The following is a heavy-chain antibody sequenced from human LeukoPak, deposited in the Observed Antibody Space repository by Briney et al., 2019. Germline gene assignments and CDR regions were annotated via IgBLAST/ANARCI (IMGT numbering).Heavy chain of an antibody. CDR2: MNPNSGNT. J-gene: IGHJ6*02. CDR3: AIPPPRTYYYGMDV. V-gene: IGHV1-8*01. Sequence: ASVTVSCTASGYTFTSYDINWVRQATGQGLEWMGWMNPNSGNTGYAQKFQGRVTMTRNTSISTAYMELSSLRSEGTAVYYCAIPPPRTYYYGMDVWGQGTTVTVSS. CDR1: GYTFTSYD.